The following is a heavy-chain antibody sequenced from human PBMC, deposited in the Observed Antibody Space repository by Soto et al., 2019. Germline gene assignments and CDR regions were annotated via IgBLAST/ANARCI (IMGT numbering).Heavy chain of an antibody. J-gene: IGHJ4*02. CDR1: GFTFSNAW. V-gene: IGHV3-15*01. D-gene: IGHD6-19*01. Sequence: GGSLRLSCAAPGFTFSNAWMTWVRQAPGKGLEWLGFIRKKTDGGTADYAAPVKGRFTISRDDSKNTLYLQMHSLKIEDTAVYYCRTQWLDWGQGTLVTVSS. CDR2: IRKKTDGGTA. CDR3: RTQWLD.